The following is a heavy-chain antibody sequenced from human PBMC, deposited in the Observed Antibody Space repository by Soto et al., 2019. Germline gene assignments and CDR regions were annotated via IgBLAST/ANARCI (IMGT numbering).Heavy chain of an antibody. CDR3: AKGYSGWYFDY. V-gene: IGHV3-23*01. CDR1: GFTFNSYA. J-gene: IGHJ4*02. D-gene: IGHD6-19*01. Sequence: EVHLLESGGGLVKPGGSLRLSCAASGFTFNSYAMNWVRQAPEKGLEWVSAISGSGGSTYYADSVKGRFTVSRDNAKNTLYLQMNSLRAEDTAVYYCAKGYSGWYFDYWGQGTLVTVSS. CDR2: ISGSGGST.